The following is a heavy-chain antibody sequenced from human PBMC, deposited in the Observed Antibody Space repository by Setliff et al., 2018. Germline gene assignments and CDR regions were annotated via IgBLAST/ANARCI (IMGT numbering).Heavy chain of an antibody. J-gene: IGHJ6*04. CDR1: GYTFTGHY. V-gene: IGHV1-2*02. Sequence: ASVKVSCKASGYTFTGHYIHWVRQAPGQGIEWLGWINPRTGVTNYARKYQGRVTMTRDTSITTVYMDLGRLRSDDTAVYYCARGTDYHGSGSYWAKDVWGKGTTVTVSS. D-gene: IGHD3-10*01. CDR3: ARGTDYHGSGSYWAKDV. CDR2: INPRTGVT.